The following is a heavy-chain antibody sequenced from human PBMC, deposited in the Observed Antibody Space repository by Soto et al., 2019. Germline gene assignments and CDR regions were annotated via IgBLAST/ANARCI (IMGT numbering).Heavy chain of an antibody. CDR3: ARAYYGSGSYKNWFDP. D-gene: IGHD3-10*01. CDR1: GYTFTSYG. CDR2: ISAYNGNT. J-gene: IGHJ5*02. Sequence: GASVKVSCKASGYTFTSYGISWVRQAPGQGLEWMGWISAYNGNTNYAQKLQGRVTMTTDTSTSTAYMELRSLRSDDTAVYYCARAYYGSGSYKNWFDPWGQGTLVTVSS. V-gene: IGHV1-18*01.